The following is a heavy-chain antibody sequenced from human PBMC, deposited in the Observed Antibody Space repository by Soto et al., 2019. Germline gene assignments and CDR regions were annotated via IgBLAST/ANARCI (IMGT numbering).Heavy chain of an antibody. CDR3: ARRGGGYYDFWSGAATTYYYYMDV. V-gene: IGHV4-39*01. CDR1: GGSISSSSYY. J-gene: IGHJ6*03. D-gene: IGHD3-3*01. CDR2: IYYSGST. Sequence: SETLSLTCTVSGGSISSSSYYWGWIRQPPGKGLEWIGSIYYSGSTYYNPSLKSRVTISVDTSKNQFSLKLSSVTAADTAVYYCARRGGGYYDFWSGAATTYYYYMDVWGKGTTVTVSS.